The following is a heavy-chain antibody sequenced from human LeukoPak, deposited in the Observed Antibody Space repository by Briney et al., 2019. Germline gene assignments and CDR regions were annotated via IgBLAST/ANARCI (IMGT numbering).Heavy chain of an antibody. CDR2: ISAYNGNT. V-gene: IGHV1-18*01. CDR3: VRDRGELPHSHFDY. J-gene: IGHJ4*02. D-gene: IGHD1-26*01. CDR1: GYSFTMFG. Sequence: ASVKVSCKASGYSFTMFGISWVRQAPGQGLEWMGWISAYNGNTNYVQKLQGRVTMTTDTSTNTAYMELRGLRYDDTAVYYCVRDRGELPHSHFDYWGQGTLVTVSS.